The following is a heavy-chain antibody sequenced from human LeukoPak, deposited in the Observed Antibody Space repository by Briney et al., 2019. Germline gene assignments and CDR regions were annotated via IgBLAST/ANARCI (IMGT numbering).Heavy chain of an antibody. V-gene: IGHV4-39*01. CDR3: ARLSKGRYFDYVFDY. Sequence: ETLSLTCSVSGGSVSSGNYFWGWIRQPPGKGLEWIGNINYIGSTAYNPSLKSRATMSVDTSKNQFSLKMTSVTAADTAVYYCARLSKGRYFDYVFDYWGQGTLVTVSS. D-gene: IGHD3-9*01. CDR1: GGSVSSGNYF. J-gene: IGHJ4*02. CDR2: INYIGST.